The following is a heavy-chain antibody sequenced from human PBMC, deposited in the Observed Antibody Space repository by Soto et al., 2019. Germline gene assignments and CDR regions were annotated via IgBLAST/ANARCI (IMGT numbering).Heavy chain of an antibody. V-gene: IGHV1-2*04. Sequence: ASVKVSCKASGYTFTGYYMHWVRQAPGQGLEWMGWINPNSGGTNYAQKFQGWVTMTRDTSISTAYTELSRLRSDDTAVYYCVRAHTAMVTRYYYYYGMDVWGQGTTVTVSS. CDR1: GYTFTGYY. CDR2: INPNSGGT. CDR3: VRAHTAMVTRYYYYYGMDV. J-gene: IGHJ6*02. D-gene: IGHD5-18*01.